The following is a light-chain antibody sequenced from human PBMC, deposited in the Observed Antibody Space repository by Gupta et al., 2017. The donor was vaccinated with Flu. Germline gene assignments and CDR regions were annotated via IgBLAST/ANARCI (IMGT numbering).Light chain of an antibody. J-gene: IGKJ4*01. Sequence: EIVLTQSPGTLCLSPGERATLSCRASQSLSSNCLAWYQQKPGQAPRLLIYDASSRATGIPDRFSGSGSGTDFTLTINRLEPEDLAVYYCQQCVNSPLTFGGGTKVEIK. CDR1: QSLSSNC. CDR3: QQCVNSPLT. CDR2: DAS. V-gene: IGKV3-20*01.